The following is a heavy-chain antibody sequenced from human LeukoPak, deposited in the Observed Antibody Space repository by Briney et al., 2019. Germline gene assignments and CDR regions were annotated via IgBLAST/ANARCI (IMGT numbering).Heavy chain of an antibody. Sequence: PGGSLRLSCAASGFTFSSYAMSWVRQAPGKGLEWVSPISGSGGSTYYADSVKGRFTISRDNSKNSLYLQMDSLGPEDTAVYYCARDPYSGSYGNEYYYYMDVWGKGTTVTISS. CDR3: ARDPYSGSYGNEYYYYMDV. CDR1: GFTFSSYA. V-gene: IGHV3-23*01. D-gene: IGHD1-26*01. CDR2: ISGSGGST. J-gene: IGHJ6*03.